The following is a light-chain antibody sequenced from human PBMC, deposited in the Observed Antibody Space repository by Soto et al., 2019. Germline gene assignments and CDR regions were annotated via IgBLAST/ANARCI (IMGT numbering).Light chain of an antibody. CDR2: DAS. V-gene: IGKV1-5*01. J-gene: IGKJ2*01. CDR3: QQYNSYSPGYT. CDR1: QSISSW. Sequence: DIQMTQSPSTLSGSVGDRVTITCRASQSISSWLAWYQQKPGKAPKLLIYDASSLESGVPSRFSGSGSGTEFTLTISSLQPDDFATYYCQQYNSYSPGYTFGQGTKLEIK.